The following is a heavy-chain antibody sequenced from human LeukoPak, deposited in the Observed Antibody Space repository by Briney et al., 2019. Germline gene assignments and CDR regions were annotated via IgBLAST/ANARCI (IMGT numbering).Heavy chain of an antibody. CDR2: IFYSGST. V-gene: IGHV4-39*01. J-gene: IGHJ4*02. Sequence: SETLSLTCTVSGGPISSYYWSWIRQPPGKGLEWIGSIFYSGSTYYNPSLKSRVTISVDTSKNQISLKVTSVIAADTAVYYCARLYSGTRPPDYWGQGTLVTVSS. CDR3: ARLYSGTRPPDY. D-gene: IGHD1/OR15-1a*01. CDR1: GGPISSYY.